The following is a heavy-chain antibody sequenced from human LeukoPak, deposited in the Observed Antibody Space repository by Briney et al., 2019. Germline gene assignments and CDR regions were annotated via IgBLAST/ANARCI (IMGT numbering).Heavy chain of an antibody. CDR3: VRGRRAATILGGLDY. D-gene: IGHD5-12*01. Sequence: GASVKVSCKASGYTFINYGISWVRQAPGQGLEWMGWISAYTGNTNYAQKFQGRVIMTTDTSASTAYMELRSLRSDDTAVFYCVRGRRAATILGGLDYWGQGTLVIVSS. J-gene: IGHJ4*02. CDR2: ISAYTGNT. CDR1: GYTFINYG. V-gene: IGHV1-18*01.